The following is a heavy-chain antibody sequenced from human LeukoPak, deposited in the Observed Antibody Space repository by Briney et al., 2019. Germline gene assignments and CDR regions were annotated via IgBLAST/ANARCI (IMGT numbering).Heavy chain of an antibody. J-gene: IGHJ4*02. D-gene: IGHD3-22*01. CDR3: ARGSSYYDSSGLSYYFDY. CDR2: IYYSGST. V-gene: IGHV4-39*07. CDR1: GDSISSGGYY. Sequence: SETLSLTCSVSGDSISSGGYYWGWIRQPPGKGLEWIGSIYYSGSTYYNPSLKSRVTISVDTSKNQFSLKLSSVTAADTAVYYCARGSSYYDSSGLSYYFDYWGQGTLVTVSS.